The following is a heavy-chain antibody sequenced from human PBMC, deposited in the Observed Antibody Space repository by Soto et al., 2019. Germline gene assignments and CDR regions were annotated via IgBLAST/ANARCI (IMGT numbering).Heavy chain of an antibody. V-gene: IGHV5-51*01. CDR2: IFPGDSDT. J-gene: IGHJ3*02. Sequence: PGESLKISCKGSGYTFTNYWIGWVRQMPGKGLEWMGIIFPGDSDTRYSPSFQGQVTISADKSISTAYLQWGSLKASDTAMYYCARRLNVFEIWGQGTMVIVSS. CDR1: GYTFTNYW. D-gene: IGHD2-21*02. CDR3: ARRLNVFEI.